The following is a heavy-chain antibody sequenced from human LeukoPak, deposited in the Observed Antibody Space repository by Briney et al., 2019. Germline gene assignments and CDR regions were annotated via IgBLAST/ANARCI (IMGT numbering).Heavy chain of an antibody. V-gene: IGHV3-30*04. Sequence: PGGSLRLSCAASGFTFTTYAMHWVRQAPGKGLEWVAIISYDGSNKYYADSVKGRFTISRDNSKSTLYVQMNSLRAEDTAVYYCARGSGAYCGGDCFFDSWGQGTLVTVSS. CDR3: ARGSGAYCGGDCFFDS. CDR2: ISYDGSNK. D-gene: IGHD2-21*02. CDR1: GFTFTTYA. J-gene: IGHJ4*02.